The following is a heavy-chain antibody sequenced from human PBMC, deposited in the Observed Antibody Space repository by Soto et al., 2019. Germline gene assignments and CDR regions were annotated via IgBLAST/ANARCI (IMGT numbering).Heavy chain of an antibody. CDR2: IYSSGTT. CDR3: ARNFDIAATGTAFDS. CDR1: GGSISGHY. V-gene: IGHV4-4*07. J-gene: IGHJ4*02. D-gene: IGHD6-13*01. Sequence: PSETLSLTCSVSGGSISGHYWSWIRLPAGRRLQWVGRIYSSGTTNYNPSLKSRVRMSVDTDRNSFSLRLDSVTAAATAVYYCARNFDIAATGTAFDSWGRGVLVTVSS.